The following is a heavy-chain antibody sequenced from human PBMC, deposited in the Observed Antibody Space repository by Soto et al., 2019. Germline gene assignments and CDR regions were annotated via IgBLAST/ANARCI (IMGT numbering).Heavy chain of an antibody. CDR1: GSTFSSYS. Sequence: PGGSLRLSCAASGSTFSSYSMNWVRQAPGKGLEWVSSISSSSSYIYYADSVKGRFTISRDNAKNSLYLQMNSLRAEDTAVYYCARGGVPTYYDFWSPTGSWGQGTLVTVSS. CDR2: ISSSSSYI. CDR3: ARGGVPTYYDFWSPTGS. D-gene: IGHD3-3*01. J-gene: IGHJ5*02. V-gene: IGHV3-21*01.